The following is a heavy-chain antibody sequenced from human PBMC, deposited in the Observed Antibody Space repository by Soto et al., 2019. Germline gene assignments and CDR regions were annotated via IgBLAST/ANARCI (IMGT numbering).Heavy chain of an antibody. Sequence: ASVKVSCKASGYTFTSYAMHWVRQAPGQRLEWMGWINAGNGNTKYSQKFQGRVTITRDTSASTAYMELSSLRTEDTAVYYCARGGGWYVWFDPWGQGTLVTVSS. CDR2: INAGNGNT. J-gene: IGHJ5*02. V-gene: IGHV1-3*01. D-gene: IGHD6-19*01. CDR3: ARGGGWYVWFDP. CDR1: GYTFTSYA.